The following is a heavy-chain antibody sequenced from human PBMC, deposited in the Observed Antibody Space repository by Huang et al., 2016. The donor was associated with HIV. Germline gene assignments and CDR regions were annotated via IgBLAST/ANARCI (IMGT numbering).Heavy chain of an antibody. CDR3: ARAKDTWDAYDI. CDR1: GFPFNNHA. Sequence: QVQLVESGGGVVQPGRSLRLSCAASGFPFNNHAMHWVRQAPGKGLDWVAVISNDGSNNYDADAVKGRFTISRDSSKSTLLLHMTSLRTEDTAVYYCARAKDTWDAYDIWGQGTMVIVSS. J-gene: IGHJ3*02. CDR2: ISNDGSNN. D-gene: IGHD5-18*01. V-gene: IGHV3-30-3*01.